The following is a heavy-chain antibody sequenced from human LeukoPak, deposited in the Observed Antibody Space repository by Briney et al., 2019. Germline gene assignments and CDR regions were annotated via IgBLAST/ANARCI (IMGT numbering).Heavy chain of an antibody. CDR2: MNPNSGNT. Sequence: GASVKVSCKASGYTFTSYDISWVRQATGQGLGWMGWMNPNSGNTGYAHKFQGRVTMTRNTSISTAYMELSSLRSEDTAVYYCAKGDYVWGSYRSEYNWFDPWGQGTLVTVSS. D-gene: IGHD3-16*02. J-gene: IGHJ5*02. CDR1: GYTFTSYD. CDR3: AKGDYVWGSYRSEYNWFDP. V-gene: IGHV1-8*01.